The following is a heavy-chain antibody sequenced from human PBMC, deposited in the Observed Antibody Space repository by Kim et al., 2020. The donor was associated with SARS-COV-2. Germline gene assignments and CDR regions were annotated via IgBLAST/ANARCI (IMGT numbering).Heavy chain of an antibody. J-gene: IGHJ2*01. V-gene: IGHV3-48*04. Sequence: SSSTKYYADSVKGRFTISRDNAKNSLYLQMNSLRAEDTAVYYCARDFDLWGRGTLVTVSS. CDR3: ARDFDL. CDR2: SSSTK.